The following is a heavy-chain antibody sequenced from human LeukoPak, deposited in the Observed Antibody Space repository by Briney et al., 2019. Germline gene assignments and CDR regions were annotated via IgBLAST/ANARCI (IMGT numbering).Heavy chain of an antibody. D-gene: IGHD3-22*01. CDR1: GFTLSSYA. CDR2: ISGSGGST. V-gene: IGHV3-23*01. Sequence: SGGSLRLSCAASGFTLSSYAMSWVRQAPGKGLEWVSAISGSGGSTYYADSVKGRFTISRDNSKNTLYLQMNSLRAEDTALYYCAKGPDSSGRTAGYWGQGTLVTVSS. J-gene: IGHJ4*02. CDR3: AKGPDSSGRTAGY.